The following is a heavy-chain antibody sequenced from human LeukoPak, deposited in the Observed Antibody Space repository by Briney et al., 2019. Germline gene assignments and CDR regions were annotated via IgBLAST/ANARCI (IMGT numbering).Heavy chain of an antibody. V-gene: IGHV3-48*01. CDR3: ARGDRGTAAGNNWFNP. J-gene: IGHJ5*02. CDR2: ISSGSGTI. CDR1: GFTFRSYS. D-gene: IGHD6-13*01. Sequence: GGSLRLSCAASGFTFRSYSMNWVRQAPGKGLEWVSYISSGSGTIYYADSVKGRFTISRDNAKNTLYLQMNSLRVEDTAVYYCARGDRGTAAGNNWFNPWGQGTLVTVSS.